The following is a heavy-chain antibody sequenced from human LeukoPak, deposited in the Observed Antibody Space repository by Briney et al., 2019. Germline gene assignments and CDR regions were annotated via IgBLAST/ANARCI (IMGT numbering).Heavy chain of an antibody. CDR3: ARDIVVVPAARYFDY. V-gene: IGHV3-21*01. CDR2: ISSSSSYI. Sequence: GGSLRLSCAASGFTFSSYSMNWVRQAPGKGLEWVSSISSSSSYIYYADSVKGRFTISRDNAKNSLYLQMNSLRAEDTVVYYCARDIVVVPAARYFDYWGQGTLVTVSS. J-gene: IGHJ4*02. D-gene: IGHD2-2*01. CDR1: GFTFSSYS.